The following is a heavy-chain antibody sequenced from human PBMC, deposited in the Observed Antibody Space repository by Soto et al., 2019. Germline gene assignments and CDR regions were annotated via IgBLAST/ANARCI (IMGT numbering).Heavy chain of an antibody. D-gene: IGHD6-13*01. V-gene: IGHV3-30-3*01. J-gene: IGHJ5*02. CDR3: ARDRRGEQQRRVGNWFDP. CDR1: GFTFSSYA. Sequence: QVQLVESGGGVVQPGRSLRLSCAASGFTFSSYAMHWVRQAPGKGLEWVAVISYDGSNKYYADSVKGRFTITRDNSKNTLYLQMNSLRAEATAVYYCARDRRGEQQRRVGNWFDPWGQGTLVTVSS. CDR2: ISYDGSNK.